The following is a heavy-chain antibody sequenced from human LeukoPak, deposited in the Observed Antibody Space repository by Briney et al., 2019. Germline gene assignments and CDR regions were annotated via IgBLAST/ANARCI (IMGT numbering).Heavy chain of an antibody. J-gene: IGHJ4*02. Sequence: GGSLRLSCAASGFTFDDYAMHWVRQAPGKGLEWVSGISWNSGSIGYADSVKGRFTISRDNSKNTLYLQMNSLRPEDTAVFHCARGRAVTGSTVIDYWGQGTLVPSPQ. CDR1: GFTFDDYA. D-gene: IGHD6-19*01. CDR3: ARGRAVTGSTVIDY. V-gene: IGHV3-9*01. CDR2: ISWNSGSI.